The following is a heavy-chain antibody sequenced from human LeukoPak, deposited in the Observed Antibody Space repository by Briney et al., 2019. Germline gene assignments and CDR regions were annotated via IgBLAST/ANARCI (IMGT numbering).Heavy chain of an antibody. CDR3: ARAVAAWGYFDY. CDR1: GYTFTGYY. CDR2: INPSGGST. J-gene: IGHJ4*02. Sequence: ASVKFSCKASGYTFTGYYIHWVRQAPGQGLEWMGIINPSGGSTSYAQHLQGRVTMTRDTSTSTVYMELTSLRSEDTAVYYCARAVAAWGYFDYWGQGTLVTVSS. D-gene: IGHD6-19*01. V-gene: IGHV1-46*04.